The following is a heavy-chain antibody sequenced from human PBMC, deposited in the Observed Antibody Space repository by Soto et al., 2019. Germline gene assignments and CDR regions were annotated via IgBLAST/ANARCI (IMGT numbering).Heavy chain of an antibody. CDR3: ARDQAPSSIGARPEVDAFDI. V-gene: IGHV3-48*03. CDR1: GFTFSSYE. CDR2: ISSSGSTI. J-gene: IGHJ3*02. Sequence: GGSLRLSCAASGFTFSSYEMNWDRQAPGKGLEWVSYISSSGSTIYYADCVKGRFTISRDNAKNSLYLQMNSLRAEDTAVYYCARDQAPSSIGARPEVDAFDIWGQGTMVTVSS. D-gene: IGHD6-6*01.